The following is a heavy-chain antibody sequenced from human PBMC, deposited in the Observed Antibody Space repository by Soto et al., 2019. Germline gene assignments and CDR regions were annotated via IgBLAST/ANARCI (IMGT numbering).Heavy chain of an antibody. J-gene: IGHJ6*03. D-gene: IGHD6-6*01. Sequence: QVTLKESGPVLVKPTETLTLTCTVSGFSLSNARMGVSWIRQPPGKALEWLAHIFSNDEKSYSTSLKSRLTIPKDTSKSQVVLTMTNMDPVDTATYYCARIYHSSSSAYYYYYYMDVWGKGTTVTVSS. V-gene: IGHV2-26*01. CDR3: ARIYHSSSSAYYYYYYMDV. CDR2: IFSNDEK. CDR1: GFSLSNARMG.